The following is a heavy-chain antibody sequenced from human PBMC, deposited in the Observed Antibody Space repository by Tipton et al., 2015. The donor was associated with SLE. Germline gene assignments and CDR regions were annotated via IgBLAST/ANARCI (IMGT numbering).Heavy chain of an antibody. CDR1: GGSFSGYS. V-gene: IGHV4-59*12. J-gene: IGHJ5*02. CDR2: IYYSGST. CDR3: ASGGVTGDSNWFDP. Sequence: TLSLTCAVYGGSFSGYSWSWIRQPPGKGLEWIGYIYYSGSTNYNPSLKSRVTISVDTSKNQFSLKLSSVTAADTAVYYCASGGVTGDSNWFDPWGQGTLVTVSS. D-gene: IGHD7-27*01.